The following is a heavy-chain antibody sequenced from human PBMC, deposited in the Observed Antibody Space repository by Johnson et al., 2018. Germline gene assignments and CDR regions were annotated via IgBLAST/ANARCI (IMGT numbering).Heavy chain of an antibody. Sequence: EVQLVESGGNLVQLGGSLRLSCAASGFTFSTYAMAWVRQAPGKGLEWVSAISGGGDRTYYADSVQGRFTMSRDNSKDTLFLQMNSLRAEGMAVYYCAKKLGYYDSSGYYPGAFEIWGQGTMVTVSS. CDR2: ISGGGDRT. V-gene: IGHV3-23*04. J-gene: IGHJ3*02. CDR3: AKKLGYYDSSGYYPGAFEI. D-gene: IGHD3-22*01. CDR1: GFTFSTYA.